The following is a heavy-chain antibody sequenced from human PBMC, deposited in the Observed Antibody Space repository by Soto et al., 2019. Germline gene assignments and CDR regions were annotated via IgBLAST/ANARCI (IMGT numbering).Heavy chain of an antibody. V-gene: IGHV3-23*01. CDR3: AKDQGSSWYEIDY. D-gene: IGHD6-13*01. J-gene: IGHJ4*02. Sequence: EVQLLESGGGLVQPGGSLRLSCAASGFTFSNYAVTWVRQAPGKGLEWVSTISASGGSTYYADSVKGRFTISRDNSKHTLYLQMTSLRAEDTAVYYCAKDQGSSWYEIDYWGQGTLVTVSS. CDR1: GFTFSNYA. CDR2: ISASGGST.